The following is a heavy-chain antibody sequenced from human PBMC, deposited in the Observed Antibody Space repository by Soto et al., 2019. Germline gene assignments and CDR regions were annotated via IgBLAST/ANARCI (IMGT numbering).Heavy chain of an antibody. CDR1: GFTFSSYA. J-gene: IGHJ6*02. CDR3: ARAGCDGGSCYTLVGLRYGMDV. V-gene: IGHV3-30-3*01. Sequence: QVQLVESGGGVVQRGRSLRLSCAASGFTFSSYAMHWVRQAPGKGLEWVAVISYDGSNKYYADSVKGRFTISRDNSKNTLYLQMNSLRAEDSAVYYCARAGCDGGSCYTLVGLRYGMDVWGQGTTVTVSS. CDR2: ISYDGSNK. D-gene: IGHD2-15*01.